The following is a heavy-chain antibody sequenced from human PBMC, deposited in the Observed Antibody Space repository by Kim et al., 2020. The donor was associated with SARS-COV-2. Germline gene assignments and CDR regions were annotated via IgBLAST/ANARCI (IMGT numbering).Heavy chain of an antibody. V-gene: IGHV3-33*05. CDR2: ISYDGSNK. D-gene: IGHD2-21*02. CDR3: ARDLAYCGGDCYRYYYYGMDG. CDR1: GFTFSSYG. Sequence: GGSLRLSCAASGFTFSSYGMHWVRQAPGKGLEWVAVISYDGSNKYYADSVTGRFTISRDNSKNTLYLQMNSLRAEDTAVYYCARDLAYCGGDCYRYYYYGMDGWGQGTTVTVSP. J-gene: IGHJ6*01.